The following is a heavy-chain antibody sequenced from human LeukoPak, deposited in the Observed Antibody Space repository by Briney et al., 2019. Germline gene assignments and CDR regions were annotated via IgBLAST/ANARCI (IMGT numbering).Heavy chain of an antibody. CDR1: GLTFSSFG. CDR2: TSFDGGNK. Sequence: GGSLRLSCAASGLTFSSFGMHWVRQAPGKGLEWVAVTSFDGGNKHYADSVKGRFTISRDNSKNTLYLQMNTLRVEDTAVYYCARGSPAYRAFDIWGQGTMVTVSS. CDR3: ARGSPAYRAFDI. J-gene: IGHJ3*02. V-gene: IGHV3-30*03. D-gene: IGHD2-2*01.